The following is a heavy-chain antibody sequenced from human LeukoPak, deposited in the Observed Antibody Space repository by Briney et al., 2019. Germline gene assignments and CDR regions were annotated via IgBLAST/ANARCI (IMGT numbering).Heavy chain of an antibody. Sequence: QTGRSPRLSCAASGFTFSSYAMHWVRQAPGKGLVWVAVISYDGSNKYYADSVKGRFTISRDNSKNTLYLQMNSLRAEDTAVYYCGRALWNDIDYWGQGTLVTVSS. D-gene: IGHD1-1*01. J-gene: IGHJ4*02. CDR3: GRALWNDIDY. CDR2: ISYDGSNK. V-gene: IGHV3-30*01. CDR1: GFTFSSYA.